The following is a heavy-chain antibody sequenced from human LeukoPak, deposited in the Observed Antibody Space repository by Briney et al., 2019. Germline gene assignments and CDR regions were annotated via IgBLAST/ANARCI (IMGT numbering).Heavy chain of an antibody. D-gene: IGHD6-13*01. CDR1: GGPFSGYY. Sequence: PSETLSLTCAVYGGPFSGYYCSGVRQPPGKGLEWIGEINHSGSTNYNPTLKSRVTISVDTSKNQFSLKLSSVTAADTVVYYCASGTISGYSSSWGWFDPWGQGTLVTVSS. J-gene: IGHJ5*02. V-gene: IGHV4-34*01. CDR2: INHSGST. CDR3: ASGTISGYSSSWGWFDP.